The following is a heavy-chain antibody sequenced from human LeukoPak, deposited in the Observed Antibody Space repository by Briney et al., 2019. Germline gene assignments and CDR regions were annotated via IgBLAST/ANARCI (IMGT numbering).Heavy chain of an antibody. CDR1: GFTFSSYA. J-gene: IGHJ4*02. V-gene: IGHV3-23*01. CDR2: ISGSGGST. Sequence: GGSLRLSCAASGFTFSSYAMSWVRQAPGKGLEWVSAISGSGGSTYYADSVKGRFTISRDNSKNTLYLQMSSLRAEDTAVYYCAKVHSCGWYLDYWGQGTLVTVSS. D-gene: IGHD6-19*01. CDR3: AKVHSCGWYLDY.